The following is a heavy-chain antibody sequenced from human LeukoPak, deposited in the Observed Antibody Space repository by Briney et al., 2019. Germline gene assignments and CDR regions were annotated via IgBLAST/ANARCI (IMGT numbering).Heavy chain of an antibody. D-gene: IGHD5-12*01. CDR1: GYSFTSYW. CDR3: AILHHSGYLDYFDY. V-gene: IGHV5-10-1*01. J-gene: IGHJ4*02. CDR2: IDPSDSYT. Sequence: NLGESLKISCKGSGYSFTSYWISWVRQMPGKGLEWMGRIDPSDSYTNYSPSFQGHVTISADKSISIAYLQWSSLKASDTAMYYCAILHHSGYLDYFDYWGQGTLVTVSS.